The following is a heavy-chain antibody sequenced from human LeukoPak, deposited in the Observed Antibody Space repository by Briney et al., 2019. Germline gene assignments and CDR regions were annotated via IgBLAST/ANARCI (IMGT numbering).Heavy chain of an antibody. CDR3: ARDSATGYYSDY. D-gene: IGHD3-9*01. V-gene: IGHV3-30*19. Sequence: GGSLRLSCIASGFTLGSHGMFWVRQAPGKGLEWVTFISYDGSNKYYGDSMKGRFTVFRDNSKNTLYLQMNSLRVEDTAVYYCARDSATGYYSDYWGQGTLVTVSS. J-gene: IGHJ4*02. CDR1: GFTLGSHG. CDR2: ISYDGSNK.